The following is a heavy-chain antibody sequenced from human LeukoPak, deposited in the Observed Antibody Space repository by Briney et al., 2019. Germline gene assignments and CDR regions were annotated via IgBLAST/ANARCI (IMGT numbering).Heavy chain of an antibody. Sequence: ASVKVSCKASGGTFSSYAISWVRQAPGQGLEWMGRIIPSLNIANYAQKFQGRVTITADKSTSTAYMELSSLRSEDTAVYYCASPGLGYRSITNCYRDYWGQGTLVTVSS. J-gene: IGHJ4*02. D-gene: IGHD2-2*01. CDR1: GGTFSSYA. CDR3: ASPGLGYRSITNCYRDY. V-gene: IGHV1-69*04. CDR2: IIPSLNIA.